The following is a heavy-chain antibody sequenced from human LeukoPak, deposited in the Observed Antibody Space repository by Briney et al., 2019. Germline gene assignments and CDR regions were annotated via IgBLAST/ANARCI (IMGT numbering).Heavy chain of an antibody. V-gene: IGHV3-48*03. J-gene: IGHJ6*03. D-gene: IGHD4-17*01. CDR3: ARDLGSDRGYGDYGYYMDV. Sequence: PGGSLRLSCATSGFTFSSYEMHWVRLAPGKGPEWVSYISSSGSTIYYADSVKGRFTISRDNSKNTLYLQMNSLRAEDTAVYYCARDLGSDRGYGDYGYYMDVWGKGTTVTISS. CDR2: ISSSGSTI. CDR1: GFTFSSYE.